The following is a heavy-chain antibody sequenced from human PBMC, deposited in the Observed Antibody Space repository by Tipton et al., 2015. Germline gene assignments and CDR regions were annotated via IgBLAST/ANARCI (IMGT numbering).Heavy chain of an antibody. J-gene: IGHJ4*02. CDR3: ARDGGTPWDPFRY. Sequence: TLSLTCAVYGGSFSSYYWSWVRQPPGKGLEWIGNIYYSGSTNYNPSLKRRVTISVDTSKNHFSLKLSSVSAADTAVYYCARDGGTPWDPFRYWGQGTLVTVSS. V-gene: IGHV4-59*01. D-gene: IGHD1-26*01. CDR2: IYYSGST. CDR1: GGSFSSYY.